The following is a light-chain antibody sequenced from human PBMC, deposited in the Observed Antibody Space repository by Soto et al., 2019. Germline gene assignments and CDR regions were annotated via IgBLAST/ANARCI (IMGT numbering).Light chain of an antibody. J-gene: IGKJ1*01. CDR1: QSVSNNY. CDR3: QQYNDWPLT. V-gene: IGKV3-20*01. Sequence: EIVLTQSPGTLSLSPGERATLSCRASQSVSNNYLAWYQQKPGQAPRLLIYGASNRATGIPDRFSGSGSGTDFTLTISRLEPEDFAVYYCQQYNDWPLTFGQGTKVDI. CDR2: GAS.